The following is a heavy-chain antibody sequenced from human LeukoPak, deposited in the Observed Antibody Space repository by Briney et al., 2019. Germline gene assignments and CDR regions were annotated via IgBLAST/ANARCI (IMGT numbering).Heavy chain of an antibody. J-gene: IGHJ4*02. D-gene: IGHD6-13*01. CDR3: TRHLGGIAAYDY. V-gene: IGHV3-73*01. CDR1: GFIFSACA. Sequence: GGSLRLSCAASGFIFSACAVHWIRQAPGKGLEWVGLIGSRADNHATLYGASMEGKFTISRDDSKNTAYLQMNSLKTEDTAVYYCTRHLGGIAAYDYWGQGSLVTVSS. CDR2: IGSRADNHAT.